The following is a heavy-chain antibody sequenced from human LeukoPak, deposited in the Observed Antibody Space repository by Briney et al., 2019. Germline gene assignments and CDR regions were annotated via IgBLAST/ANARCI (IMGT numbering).Heavy chain of an antibody. CDR3: ARSVVPAYHFDY. J-gene: IGHJ4*02. D-gene: IGHD2-2*01. Sequence: GGSLRLSCAASGFTFSSYAMHWVRQAPGKGLEWVAVISYDGSNKYYADSAKGRFTISRDNSKNTLYLQMNSLRAEDTAVYYCARSVVPAYHFDYWGQGTLVTVSS. CDR1: GFTFSSYA. V-gene: IGHV3-30*04. CDR2: ISYDGSNK.